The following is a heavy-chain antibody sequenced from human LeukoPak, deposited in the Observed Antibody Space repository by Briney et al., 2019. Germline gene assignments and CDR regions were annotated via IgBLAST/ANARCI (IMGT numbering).Heavy chain of an antibody. J-gene: IGHJ4*02. Sequence: GGSLRLSCAASGFTFSSYSMNWVRQAPGKGLEWVSHITASGTAMFYADSVKGRFTISRDNAKNSLYLQMNSLRDEDTAGYYCASSESYRFDYWGQGTLVTVSS. CDR1: GFTFSSYS. D-gene: IGHD1-26*01. CDR2: ITASGTAM. V-gene: IGHV3-48*02. CDR3: ASSESYRFDY.